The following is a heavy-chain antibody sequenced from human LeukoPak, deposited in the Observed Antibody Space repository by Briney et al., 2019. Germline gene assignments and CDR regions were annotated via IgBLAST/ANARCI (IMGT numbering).Heavy chain of an antibody. CDR1: GFTFSSYE. D-gene: IGHD2-2*01. J-gene: IGHJ4*02. CDR3: ARGTRVYCSSTSCRMFDY. CDR2: ISSSGSAI. V-gene: IGHV3-48*03. Sequence: GGSLRLSCAASGFTFSSYEMNWVRQAPGKGLEWVSYISSSGSAIYYADSVKGRFTISRDNAKNSLYLQMNSLRAEDTAVYYCARGTRVYCSSTSCRMFDYWGQGTLVTVSS.